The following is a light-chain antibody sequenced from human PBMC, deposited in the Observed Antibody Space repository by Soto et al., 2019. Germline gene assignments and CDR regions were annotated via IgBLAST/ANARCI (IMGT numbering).Light chain of an antibody. J-gene: IGKJ2*01. CDR1: QSISNW. V-gene: IGKV1-5*03. Sequence: DFQMTQSPSTLSASVGDRVTITCRASQSISNWLAWYQQKPGKAPKLLIYKASSLESGVPSRFSGSGSGTEFTLTISSLQPDDFATYYCQQYNSYLYTFGQGTKLEI. CDR3: QQYNSYLYT. CDR2: KAS.